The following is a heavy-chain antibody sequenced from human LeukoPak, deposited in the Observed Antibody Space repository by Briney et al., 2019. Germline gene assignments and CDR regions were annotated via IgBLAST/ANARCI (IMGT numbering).Heavy chain of an antibody. CDR2: IYYSGST. CDR3: ARGNMVRGVIIGMDV. V-gene: IGHV4-59*01. J-gene: IGHJ6*02. CDR1: GGSISSYY. Sequence: SETLSLTCTVSGGSISSYYWSWIRQPPGKGLEWVWYIYYSGSTNYNPSLKSRVTISVDTSKNQFSLKLSSVTAADTAVYYCARGNMVRGVIIGMDVWGQGTTVTVSS. D-gene: IGHD3-10*01.